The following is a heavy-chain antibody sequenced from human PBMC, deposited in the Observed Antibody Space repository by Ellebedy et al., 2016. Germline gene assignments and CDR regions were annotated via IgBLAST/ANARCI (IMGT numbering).Heavy chain of an antibody. D-gene: IGHD5-12*01. CDR3: AREARDIVATGLN. CDR1: GGTFSSYA. Sequence: SVKVSCXASGGTFSSYAISWVRQAPGQGLEWMGRIIPILGIANYAQKFQGRVTITADKSTSTAYMELSSLRSEDTAVYYCAREARDIVATGLNWGQGTLVTVSS. J-gene: IGHJ4*02. CDR2: IIPILGIA. V-gene: IGHV1-69*04.